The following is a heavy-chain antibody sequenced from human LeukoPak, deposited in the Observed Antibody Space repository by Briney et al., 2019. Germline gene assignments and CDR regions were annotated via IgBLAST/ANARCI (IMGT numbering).Heavy chain of an antibody. D-gene: IGHD5-18*01. V-gene: IGHV4-59*01. CDR1: GGSISSYY. J-gene: IGHJ6*02. CDR2: IYYSGST. Sequence: SETLSLTCTVSGGSISSYYWSWIRQPPGKGLEWIGYIYYSGSTNYSPSLKSRVTISVDTSKNQFSLKLSSVTAADTAVYYCARSGGVWLREYYGMDVWGQGTTVTVSS. CDR3: ARSGGVWLREYYGMDV.